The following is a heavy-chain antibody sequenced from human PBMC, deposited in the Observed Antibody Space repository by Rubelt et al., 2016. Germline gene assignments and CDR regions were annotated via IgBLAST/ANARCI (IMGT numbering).Heavy chain of an antibody. J-gene: IGHJ3*02. D-gene: IGHD5-24*01. V-gene: IGHV1-18*01. CDR2: ISAYNGNT. CDR1: GYTFTSYG. CDR3: ARRDGYNWDDAFDI. Sequence: QVQLVQSGAEVKKPGASVKVSCKASGYTFTSYGISWVRQAPGQGLEWMGWISAYNGNTNYARNVQGDGTMTPDKSTSTAYMGLRSLRSDYTAVYYCARRDGYNWDDAFDIWGQGTMVTVSS.